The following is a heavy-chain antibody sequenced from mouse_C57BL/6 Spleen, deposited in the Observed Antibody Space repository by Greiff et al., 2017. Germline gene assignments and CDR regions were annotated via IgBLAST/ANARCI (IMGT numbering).Heavy chain of an antibody. Sequence: QVQLKESGAELVKPGASVKLSCKASGYTFTSYWMHWVKQRPGQGLEWIGMIHPNSGSTNYNEKFKSKATLTVDKSSSTAYMQLSSLTSEDSAVYYCARSGTGSPEAWFAYWGQGTLVTVSA. CDR3: ARSGTGSPEAWFAY. V-gene: IGHV1-64*01. CDR2: IHPNSGST. D-gene: IGHD1-2*01. J-gene: IGHJ3*01. CDR1: GYTFTSYW.